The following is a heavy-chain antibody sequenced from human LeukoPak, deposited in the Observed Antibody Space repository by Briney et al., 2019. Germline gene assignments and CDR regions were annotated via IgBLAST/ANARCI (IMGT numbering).Heavy chain of an antibody. CDR2: ISTSKTYT. V-gene: IGHV1-18*01. Sequence: ASVKVSCKASGYAFTTFGIMWVRQAPGQGLEWMGWISTSKTYTRYAQKVQGRATLTTDPSTSTAYLELTSLTSDDTAVYFCARAFDTSWPFDFWGQGTKVTVSS. CDR3: ARAFDTSWPFDF. CDR1: GYAFTTFG. J-gene: IGHJ4*02. D-gene: IGHD2-2*01.